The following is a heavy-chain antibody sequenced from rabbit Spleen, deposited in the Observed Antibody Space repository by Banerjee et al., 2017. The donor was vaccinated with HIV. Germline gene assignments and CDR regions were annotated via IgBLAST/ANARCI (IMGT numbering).Heavy chain of an antibody. Sequence: QSLEESGGDLVQPEGSLTLTCKASGFDFSGNAMCWVRQAPGKGLEWIACIYIGSSGHTYYASWAKGRVTISKTSSTTVTLQMTSLTAADTATYFCARDPTDYGHLDLWGPGTLVTVS. CDR2: IYIGSSGHT. D-gene: IGHD2-1*01. V-gene: IGHV1S40*01. CDR3: ARDPTDYGHLDL. J-gene: IGHJ6*01. CDR1: GFDFSGNA.